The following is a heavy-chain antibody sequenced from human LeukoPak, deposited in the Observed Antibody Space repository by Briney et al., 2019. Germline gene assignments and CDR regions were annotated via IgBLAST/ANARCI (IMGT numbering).Heavy chain of an antibody. D-gene: IGHD2-2*02. CDR2: MKPDGSEK. CDR3: ARDPRQSHLVYTTGEY. CDR1: GFTFSSYW. Sequence: PGGSLRLSCAVSGFTFSSYWMSWVRQAPGKGLEWVANMKPDGSEKYYVDSVKGRCTISRDSSKNSLYLQMNRLRVEDTAVYYCARDPRQSHLVYTTGEYWGQGTLVTVSS. V-gene: IGHV3-7*01. J-gene: IGHJ4*02.